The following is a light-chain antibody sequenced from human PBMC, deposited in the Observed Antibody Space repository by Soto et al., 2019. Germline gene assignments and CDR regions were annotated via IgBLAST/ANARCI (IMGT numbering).Light chain of an antibody. Sequence: DIQMTQSPSFLSASVGDRATITCRASQGISSYLAWYQQKPGKAPKLLIYAASTLQSGVPSRFSGSGSGTEFTLTISSLQPEDFATYYCQQRAFGQGTKVDIK. J-gene: IGKJ1*01. CDR3: QQRA. V-gene: IGKV1-9*01. CDR2: AAS. CDR1: QGISSY.